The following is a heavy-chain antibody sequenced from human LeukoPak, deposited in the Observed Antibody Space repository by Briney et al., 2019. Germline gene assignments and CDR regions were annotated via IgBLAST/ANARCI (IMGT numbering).Heavy chain of an antibody. J-gene: IGHJ6*03. CDR2: INHSGST. V-gene: IGHV4-34*01. D-gene: IGHD3-10*01. CDR3: ARKRPRGRSGSYYYYYYYMDV. CDR1: GGSFSGYY. Sequence: PSETLSLTCAVYGGSFSGYYWSWIRQPPGKGLEWIGEINHSGSTNYNPSLKSRVTISVDTSKNQFSLKLSSVTAADTAVYYCARKRPRGRSGSYYYYYYYMDVWGKGTTVTVSS.